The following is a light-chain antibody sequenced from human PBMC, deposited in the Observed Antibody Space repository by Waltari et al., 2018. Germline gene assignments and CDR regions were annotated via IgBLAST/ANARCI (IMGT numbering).Light chain of an antibody. CDR3: QQYYSTSFT. CDR1: QSVLYSSNNKNY. V-gene: IGKV4-1*01. J-gene: IGKJ3*01. CDR2: WAS. Sequence: DSVMTQSPASLAVSLGERATINCKSSQSVLYSSNNKNYLDWYQQKPGQPPKLLIYWASTRESGVPDRFSGSGSGTDFTLTISSLQAEDVAVYYCQQYYSTSFTFGPGTKVDIK.